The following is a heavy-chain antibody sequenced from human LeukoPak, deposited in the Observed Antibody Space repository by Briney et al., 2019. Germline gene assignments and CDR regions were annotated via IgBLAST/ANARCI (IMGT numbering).Heavy chain of an antibody. CDR1: GGTFSSYA. Sequence: ASVTVSCKASGGTFSSYAISWVRQAPGQRLEWMGGIIPIFGTANYAQKFQGRVTITADESTSTAYMELSSLRSEDTAVYYCARDYYDSSGYYYGGFDYWGQGPRVTVSS. D-gene: IGHD3-22*01. J-gene: IGHJ4*02. V-gene: IGHV1-69*13. CDR3: ARDYYDSSGYYYGGFDY. CDR2: IIPIFGTA.